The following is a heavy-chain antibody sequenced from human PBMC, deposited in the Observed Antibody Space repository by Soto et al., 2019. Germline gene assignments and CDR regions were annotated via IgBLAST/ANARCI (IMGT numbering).Heavy chain of an antibody. CDR2: IYYSGST. J-gene: IGHJ4*02. D-gene: IGHD5-12*01. CDR1: GGSINSYY. CDR3: ARGGYSGYDSATYYFDY. V-gene: IGHV4-59*12. Sequence: SETLSLTCTVSGGSINSYYWSWIRQPPGKGLEWIGYIYYSGSTNYNPSLKSRVTISVDASKNQFSLILSSVTAADTAVYYCARGGYSGYDSATYYFDYWGQGTLVTVSS.